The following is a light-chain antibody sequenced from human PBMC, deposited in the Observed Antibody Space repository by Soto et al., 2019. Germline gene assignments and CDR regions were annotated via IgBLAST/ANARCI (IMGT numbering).Light chain of an antibody. CDR3: QQSYSTPPLT. J-gene: IGKJ4*01. V-gene: IGKV1-39*01. CDR2: AAS. Sequence: DIQMTQYPSSLSASVGDRVTITCRAIQSISSYLNWYKQKPGKAPKLLIYAASSLQSGVPSRFSGSGSGTDFTLTISSLQPEDFATYYCQQSYSTPPLTFGGGTKVEIK. CDR1: QSISSY.